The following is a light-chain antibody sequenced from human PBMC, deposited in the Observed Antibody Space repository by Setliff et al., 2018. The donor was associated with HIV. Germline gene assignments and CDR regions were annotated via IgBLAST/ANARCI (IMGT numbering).Light chain of an antibody. J-gene: IGLJ2*01. CDR1: SSDVGGYNH. CDR2: DVS. CDR3: GSYTSSSTLVV. V-gene: IGLV2-14*01. Sequence: QSALTQPASVSGSPGQSITISCTGTSSDVGGYNHVSWYQQHPGKAPKVMIYDVSNRPSGVSYRFSGSKSGNTASLTISGLQAEDEADYYCGSYTSSSTLVVFGGGTKVTVL.